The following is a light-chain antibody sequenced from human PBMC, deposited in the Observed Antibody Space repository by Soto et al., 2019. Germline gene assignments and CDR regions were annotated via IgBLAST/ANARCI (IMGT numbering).Light chain of an antibody. V-gene: IGKV3-11*01. CDR3: QQRSN. CDR2: DAS. CDR1: QSVGSY. Sequence: EIVLTQSPATLSLSAGERATLSCRASQSVGSYLAWYQQKPGQAPRLLIYDASNRVTGISPRFSASGSGTDFILPISSLEPEDFAVYYCQQRSNFGQGTRLEIK. J-gene: IGKJ5*01.